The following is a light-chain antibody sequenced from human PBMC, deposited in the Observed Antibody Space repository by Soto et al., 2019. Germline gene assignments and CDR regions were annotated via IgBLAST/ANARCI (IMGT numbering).Light chain of an antibody. Sequence: DIQMTQSPFTLSASEGDRVTITCRASQSISSWLAWYQQKPGKAPKLLIYKASTLESGVPSNFSGSGSGTEFTLTISSLQPEDFATYYCQQYNSYPWTFAQVSKVDI. J-gene: IGKJ1*01. CDR3: QQYNSYPWT. V-gene: IGKV1-5*03. CDR1: QSISSW. CDR2: KAS.